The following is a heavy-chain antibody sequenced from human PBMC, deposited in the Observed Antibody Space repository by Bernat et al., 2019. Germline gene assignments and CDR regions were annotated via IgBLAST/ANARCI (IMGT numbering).Heavy chain of an antibody. V-gene: IGHV4-59*08. J-gene: IGHJ6*02. CDR3: ARLMTTHYYYGMDV. CDR1: GGSISSYY. D-gene: IGHD3-16*01. CDR2: IYYSGST. Sequence: QVQLQESGPGLVKPSETLSLTCTVSGGSISSYYWSWIRQPPGKGLEWIGYIYYSGSTNYNPSLKSRVTISVDTSKNQFSLKLSSVTAADTAVYDCARLMTTHYYYGMDVWGQGTTVTVSS.